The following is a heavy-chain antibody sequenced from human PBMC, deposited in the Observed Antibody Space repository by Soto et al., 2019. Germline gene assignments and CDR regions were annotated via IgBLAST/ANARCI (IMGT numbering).Heavy chain of an antibody. V-gene: IGHV1-69*05. J-gene: IGHJ6*02. CDR2: IIPIFGTA. Sequence: QVQLVQSGAEVKKPGSSVKVSCKASGGTFSSYAISWVRQAPGQGLEWMGGIIPIFGTANYAQKFQGRVTITSEESPSTSYMDLSSLRFEDTAVYYSARHPGGRGFYYGMDVWGQGTTVSVAS. D-gene: IGHD1-26*01. CDR3: ARHPGGRGFYYGMDV. CDR1: GGTFSSYA.